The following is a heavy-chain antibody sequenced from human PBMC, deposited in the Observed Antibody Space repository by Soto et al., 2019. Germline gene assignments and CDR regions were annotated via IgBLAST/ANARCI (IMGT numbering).Heavy chain of an antibody. CDR3: ARGKEWAQPSNHYYFDY. CDR2: IIPILGTI. D-gene: IGHD3-3*01. CDR1: GRTFLISA. Sequence: QVQLVQSGAEVKTPGSSVRVSCKTAGRTFLISAIAWVRQAPGQGLEWMGGIIPILGTIHIAQNFQGRVNFTADRSTSTAYMDLYSLRSEDTATYFCARGKEWAQPSNHYYFDYWGQGSQVIVSS. V-gene: IGHV1-69*06. J-gene: IGHJ4*02.